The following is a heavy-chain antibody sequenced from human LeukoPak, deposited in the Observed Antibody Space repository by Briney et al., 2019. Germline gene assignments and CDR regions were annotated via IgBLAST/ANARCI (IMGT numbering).Heavy chain of an antibody. Sequence: GGSLRLSCAASGFTFSSYATSWVRQAPGKGLEWVSAISGSGGSTYYVDSVKGRFTISRDNSRNTLYLQMNSLRAEDTAIYYCAKDQSVHYFDYWGQGTLVIVSS. J-gene: IGHJ4*02. D-gene: IGHD4-17*01. CDR1: GFTFSSYA. V-gene: IGHV3-23*01. CDR2: ISGSGGST. CDR3: AKDQSVHYFDY.